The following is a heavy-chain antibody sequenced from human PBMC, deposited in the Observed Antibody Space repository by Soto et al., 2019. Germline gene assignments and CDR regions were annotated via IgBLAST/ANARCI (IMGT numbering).Heavy chain of an antibody. V-gene: IGHV3-23*01. Sequence: PGGPLRLSCAASGFTFSSYAMSWVRQAPGKGLEWVSAISGSGGSTYYADSVKGRFTISRDNSKNTLFLQMNSLGAEDTALYYCAKTVPGTKYWGQGTLVTVSS. CDR3: AKTVPGTKY. CDR2: ISGSGGST. J-gene: IGHJ4*02. D-gene: IGHD6-19*01. CDR1: GFTFSSYA.